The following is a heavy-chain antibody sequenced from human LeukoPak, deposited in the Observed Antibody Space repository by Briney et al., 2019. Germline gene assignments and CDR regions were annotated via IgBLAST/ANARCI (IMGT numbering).Heavy chain of an antibody. CDR1: GFTFSSYW. Sequence: GGSLRLSCAASGFTFSSYWMNWVRQAPGKGLEWVANIKQDGSEKYYVDSVKGRFTISRDNAKNSLYLQMNSLRAEDTAVYYCARPPRSGYNGGTFDIWGQGTIVSVSS. V-gene: IGHV3-7*01. CDR3: ARPPRSGYNGGTFDI. CDR2: IKQDGSEK. D-gene: IGHD3-22*01. J-gene: IGHJ3*02.